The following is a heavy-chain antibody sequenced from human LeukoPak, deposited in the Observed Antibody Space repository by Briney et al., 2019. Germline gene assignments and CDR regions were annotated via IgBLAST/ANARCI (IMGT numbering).Heavy chain of an antibody. J-gene: IGHJ5*02. Sequence: SETLSLTCTVSGGSISSYYWSWIRQPPGKGLEWIGYIYYSGSTNYNPSLKSRVTISVDTSKNQFSLNLTSVTAADTAVYYCARAESYYYGSIDPWGQGTLVTVSS. V-gene: IGHV4-59*01. D-gene: IGHD3-10*01. CDR2: IYYSGST. CDR3: ARAESYYYGSIDP. CDR1: GGSISSYY.